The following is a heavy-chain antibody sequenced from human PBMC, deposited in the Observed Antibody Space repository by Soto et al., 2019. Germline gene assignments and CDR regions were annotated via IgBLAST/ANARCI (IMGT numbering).Heavy chain of an antibody. V-gene: IGHV1-69*12. Sequence: QVQLVQSGAEVKKPGSSVKVSCKASGGTFSTYAISWVRQAPGQGLEWMGGIIPIFGTADYAQKFQGRVTITAXEXPXTXXMELSSLRSEDTAVYYCASREHDVIGGNYSYAMDVWGQGTTVTVSS. CDR3: ASREHDVIGGNYSYAMDV. J-gene: IGHJ6*02. CDR2: IIPIFGTA. D-gene: IGHD1-26*01. CDR1: GGTFSTYA.